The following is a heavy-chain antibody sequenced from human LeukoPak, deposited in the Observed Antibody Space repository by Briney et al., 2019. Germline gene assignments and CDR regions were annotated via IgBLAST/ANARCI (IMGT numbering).Heavy chain of an antibody. CDR2: IYFTGST. Sequence: SDTLSPTCTVSGDSIGSYYWSWIRQPPGKGLEWIGYIYFTGSTNYNPSLKSRVIMSVDTSKNQFSLRLSSVTAADTAVYYCARGTGVAVAGNYWGQGTLVTVSS. V-gene: IGHV4-59*08. CDR3: ARGTGVAVAGNY. J-gene: IGHJ4*02. CDR1: GDSIGSYY. D-gene: IGHD6-19*01.